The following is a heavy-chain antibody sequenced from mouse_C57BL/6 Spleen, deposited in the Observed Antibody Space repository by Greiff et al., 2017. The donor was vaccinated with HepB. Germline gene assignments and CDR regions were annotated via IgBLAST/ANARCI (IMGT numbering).Heavy chain of an antibody. Sequence: EVQGVESGGGLVQPGGSMKLSCVASGFTFSNYWMNWVRQSPEKGLEWVAQIRLKSDNYATHYAESVKGRFTISRDDSKSSVYLQMNNLRAEDTGIYYCTGGPEDYAMDYWGQGTSVTVSS. J-gene: IGHJ4*01. CDR3: TGGPEDYAMDY. V-gene: IGHV6-3*01. CDR2: IRLKSDNYAT. D-gene: IGHD3-3*01. CDR1: GFTFSNYW.